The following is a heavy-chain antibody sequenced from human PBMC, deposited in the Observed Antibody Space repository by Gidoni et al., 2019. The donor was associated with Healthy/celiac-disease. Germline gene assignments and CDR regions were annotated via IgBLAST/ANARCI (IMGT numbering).Heavy chain of an antibody. CDR2: ISYDGSNK. CDR1: GFTFSSYG. Sequence: CAASGFTFSSYGMHWVRQAPGKGLEWVAVISYDGSNKYYADSVKGRFTISRDNSKNTLYLQMNSLRAEDTAVYYCAKDHALYCSSTSCYVYDGGMDVWGQGTTVTVSS. J-gene: IGHJ6*02. V-gene: IGHV3-30*18. CDR3: AKDHALYCSSTSCYVYDGGMDV. D-gene: IGHD2-2*01.